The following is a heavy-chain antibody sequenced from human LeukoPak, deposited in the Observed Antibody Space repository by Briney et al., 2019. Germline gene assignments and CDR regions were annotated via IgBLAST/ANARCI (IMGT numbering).Heavy chain of an antibody. D-gene: IGHD3-10*01. V-gene: IGHV1-18*01. Sequence: ASVKVSCKASGYTFTSYGISWVRQAPGQGLEWMGWISAYNGNTNYAQKLQGRVTMTTDTSTSTAYMELRSLRSDDTAVYYCARDKNPWFGELGYDAFDIWGQGTMVTVSS. J-gene: IGHJ3*02. CDR3: ARDKNPWFGELGYDAFDI. CDR2: ISAYNGNT. CDR1: GYTFTSYG.